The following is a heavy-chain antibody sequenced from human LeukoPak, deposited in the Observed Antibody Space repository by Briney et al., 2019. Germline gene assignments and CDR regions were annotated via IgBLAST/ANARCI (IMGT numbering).Heavy chain of an antibody. V-gene: IGHV4-39*07. J-gene: IGHJ4*02. CDR1: GGSISSSSYY. D-gene: IGHD3-16*02. CDR2: IYYSGST. CDR3: ARVRVVIVPDYFDH. Sequence: SETLSLTCTVSGGSISSSSYYWGWIRQPPGKGLEWIGSIYYSGSTYYNPSLKSRVTISVDTSKNQFSLKLSSVTAADTAVYYCARVRVVIVPDYFDHRGQGTLVTVSS.